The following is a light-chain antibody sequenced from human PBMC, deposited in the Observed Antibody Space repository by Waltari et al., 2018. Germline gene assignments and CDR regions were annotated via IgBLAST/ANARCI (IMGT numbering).Light chain of an antibody. V-gene: IGKV3-15*01. CDR1: QSLSSN. J-gene: IGKJ1*01. CDR3: QERGRT. Sequence: IVMTQSPATLSVSPGEGATLSCKASQSLSSNLAWYQQKPGQLPSLLSYGASTRATGIPARFSGSGSGTEFTLTISSLQAEDFAVYYCQERGRTFGQGTKVEIK. CDR2: GAS.